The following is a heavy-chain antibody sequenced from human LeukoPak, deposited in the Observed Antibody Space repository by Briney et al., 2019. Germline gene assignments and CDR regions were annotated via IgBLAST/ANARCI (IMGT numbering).Heavy chain of an antibody. CDR2: ISYDGGNT. V-gene: IGHV3-30*03. CDR3: AREIQLST. D-gene: IGHD5-24*01. J-gene: IGHJ3*01. Sequence: GKSLPVSCAASGFTFSTSGMHWIRQAPGKGLEWVAVISYDGGNTYYADSVKGRFTISRDNSKNTVFLQMDSLRAEDTAIYYCAREIQLSTWGLGRKITVPS. CDR1: GFTFSTSG.